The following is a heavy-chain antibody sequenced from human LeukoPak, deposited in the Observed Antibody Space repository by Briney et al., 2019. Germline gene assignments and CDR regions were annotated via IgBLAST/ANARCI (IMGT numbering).Heavy chain of an antibody. V-gene: IGHV1-2*02. D-gene: IGHD2-2*01. CDR3: ARGKDIVVVPAAIPDDY. J-gene: IGHJ4*02. CDR1: GYTSTGYY. Sequence: ASVKVSCKASGYTSTGYYMHWVRQAPGQGLEWMGWINPNSGGTNYAQKFQGRVTMTRDTSISTAYMELSRLRSDDTAVYYCARGKDIVVVPAAIPDDYWGQGTLVTVSS. CDR2: INPNSGGT.